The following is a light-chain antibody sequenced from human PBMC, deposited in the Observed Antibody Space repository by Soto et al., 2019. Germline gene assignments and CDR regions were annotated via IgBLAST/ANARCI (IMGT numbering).Light chain of an antibody. V-gene: IGKV3-15*01. Sequence: EIVLTQSPATLSVSPGERATLSCRASQNINNDYLAWYQQKPGQAPRLLIYGISTRAPGVPARFSGSGSGTEFTLSISSLQSEDFAVYYCQQYNNWPPFTFGQGTKLGIK. CDR2: GIS. CDR3: QQYNNWPPFT. CDR1: QNINND. J-gene: IGKJ2*01.